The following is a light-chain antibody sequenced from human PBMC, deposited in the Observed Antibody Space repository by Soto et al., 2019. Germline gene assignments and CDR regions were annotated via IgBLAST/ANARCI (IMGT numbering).Light chain of an antibody. CDR2: GAS. CDR1: QTLSSSS. V-gene: IGKV3-20*01. J-gene: IGKJ4*01. CDR3: NQYGSSPLT. Sequence: EIAFTHSPCPLSLSPGESRTISRRPGQTLSSSSLAWYQQKAGQAPRLLIYGASNRASGIPDRFSGGGSGTDFTLTIGRLETEDFAVYYCNQYGSSPLTFGGGTKVDIK.